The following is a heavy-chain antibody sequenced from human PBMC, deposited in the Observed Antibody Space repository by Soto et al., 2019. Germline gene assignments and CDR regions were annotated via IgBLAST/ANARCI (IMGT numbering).Heavy chain of an antibody. CDR2: IIPIFGTA. J-gene: IGHJ6*02. CDR3: ARDRSGPHGGNSYEENYYGMDV. D-gene: IGHD2-15*01. Sequence: SVKFSCKASGGTFSSYAISWVRQAPGQGLEWMGGIIPIFGTANYAQKFQGRVTITADESMSTAYMELSSLRSEDTAVYYCARDRSGPHGGNSYEENYYGMDVWGQGTTVTVSS. CDR1: GGTFSSYA. V-gene: IGHV1-69*13.